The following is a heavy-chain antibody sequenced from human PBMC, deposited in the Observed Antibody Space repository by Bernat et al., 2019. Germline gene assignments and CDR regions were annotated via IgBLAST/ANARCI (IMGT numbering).Heavy chain of an antibody. D-gene: IGHD3-3*01. CDR2: IKSKTDGGTT. CDR1: GFTFSNAW. J-gene: IGHJ3*02. Sequence: EVQLVESGGGLVKPGGSLRLSCAASGFTFSNAWMSWVRQAPGKGLECVGRIKSKTDGGTTDYAAPVKGRFTISRDDSKNTLYLQMNSLKTEDTAVYYCTTDFWSGYYGAYDAFDIWGQGTMVTVSS. V-gene: IGHV3-15*01. CDR3: TTDFWSGYYGAYDAFDI.